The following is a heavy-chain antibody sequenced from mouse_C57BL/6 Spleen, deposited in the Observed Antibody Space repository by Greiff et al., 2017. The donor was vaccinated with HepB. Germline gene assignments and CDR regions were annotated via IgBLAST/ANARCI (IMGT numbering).Heavy chain of an antibody. CDR1: GFTFSDYG. J-gene: IGHJ1*03. Sequence: EVKLVESGGGLVQPGGSLKLSCAASGFTFSDYGMAWVRQAPRKGPEWVAFISNLAYSIYYADTVTGRFTISRENAKNTLYLEMSSLRSEDTAMYYCARQISNYEYVDVWGTGTTVTVSS. CDR3: ARQISNYEYVDV. V-gene: IGHV5-15*04. D-gene: IGHD2-5*01. CDR2: ISNLAYSI.